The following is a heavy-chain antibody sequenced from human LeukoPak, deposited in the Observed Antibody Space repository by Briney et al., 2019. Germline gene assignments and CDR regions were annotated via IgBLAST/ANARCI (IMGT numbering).Heavy chain of an antibody. D-gene: IGHD3-3*01. CDR1: GFTFSNYV. J-gene: IGHJ3*02. CDR3: ARGAHWEDDSFDM. CDR2: ISGSGGSA. V-gene: IGHV3-23*01. Sequence: GGSLRLSCAASGFTFSNYVMSWVRQAPGKGLEWVSIISGSGGSAYYADSVKGRFTISRDNSKNTMYLQMNSLRAEDTAMYYCARGAHWEDDSFDMWGQGTMVTVSS.